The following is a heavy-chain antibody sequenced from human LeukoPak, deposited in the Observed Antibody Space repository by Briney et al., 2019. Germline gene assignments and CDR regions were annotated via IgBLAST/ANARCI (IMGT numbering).Heavy chain of an antibody. V-gene: IGHV1-69*10. Sequence: SVKVSCKASGGTFSSYAISWVRQAPGQGLEWMGGIIPILGTANYAQKFQGRVTITADKSTSTAYMELSSLRSEDTAVYYCARVPGLRLGELSPLFDYWGQGTLVTVSS. CDR3: ARVPGLRLGELSPLFDY. D-gene: IGHD3-16*02. CDR2: IIPILGTA. CDR1: GGTFSSYA. J-gene: IGHJ4*02.